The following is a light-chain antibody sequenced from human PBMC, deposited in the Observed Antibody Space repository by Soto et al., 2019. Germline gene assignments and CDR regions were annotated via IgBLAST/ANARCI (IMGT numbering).Light chain of an antibody. V-gene: IGLV1-44*01. CDR3: AAWDDSLTGPV. CDR2: DNN. CDR1: TANIGSHT. Sequence: QAVVSPPPPASGTPGQRGTISCSGSTANIGSHTVNWYQQLPGAAPKLLMYDNNQRPSGVPDRFSGSKSGTSASLAISGLQSEDEADYYCAAWDDSLTGPVFGTGTKVTV. J-gene: IGLJ1*01.